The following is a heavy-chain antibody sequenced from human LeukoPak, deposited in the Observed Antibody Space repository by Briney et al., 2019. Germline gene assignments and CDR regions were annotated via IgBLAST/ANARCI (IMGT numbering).Heavy chain of an antibody. CDR3: ARGRQQGGDFDY. D-gene: IGHD6-13*01. J-gene: IGHJ4*02. V-gene: IGHV4-59*12. CDR1: GGSINSYY. CDR2: IYNSGNT. Sequence: PSETLSLTCTVSGGSINSYYWTWIRQPPGKGLEWIGNIYNSGNTNYNPSLKSRVTMSVDTSKNQFSLKLSSVTAADTAVYYCARGRQQGGDFDYWGQGTLVTVSS.